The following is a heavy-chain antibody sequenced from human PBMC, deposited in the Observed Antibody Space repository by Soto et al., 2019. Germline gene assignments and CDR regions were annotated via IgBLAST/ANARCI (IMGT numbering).Heavy chain of an antibody. CDR1: RFTFNYYA. D-gene: IGHD6-13*01. Sequence: GGSLRLSCAASRFTFNYYAMSWVRQAPGKGLEWVSSLSGSGGRTYYADSVKGRFTISTDNSKKTLYLQMNSLRAEDTAVYYCAKDLRGGAAAGLFDYWGQGTLVTVS. CDR2: LSGSGGRT. V-gene: IGHV3-23*01. CDR3: AKDLRGGAAAGLFDY. J-gene: IGHJ4*02.